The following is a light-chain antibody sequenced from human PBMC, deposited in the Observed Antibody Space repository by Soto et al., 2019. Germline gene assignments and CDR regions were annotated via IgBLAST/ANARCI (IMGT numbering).Light chain of an antibody. CDR2: DVS. CDR1: SSDVGGYNY. J-gene: IGLJ2*01. CDR3: SSYTSSSTLDV. V-gene: IGLV2-14*01. Sequence: QSALTRPASVSGSPGQSITISCTGTSSDVGGYNYVSWYQQHPGKAPKLMIYDVSNRPSGVSNRFSGSKSGNTASLTISGLQAEDEADYYCSSYTSSSTLDVFGGGTKVTVL.